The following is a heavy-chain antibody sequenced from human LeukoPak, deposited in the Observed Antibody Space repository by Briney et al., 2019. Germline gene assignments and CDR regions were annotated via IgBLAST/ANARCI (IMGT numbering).Heavy chain of an antibody. CDR1: GFTVSSNY. V-gene: IGHV3-53*01. D-gene: IGHD3-10*01. CDR2: IYSGGSK. Sequence: HPGGSLRLSCAASGFTVSSNYMSWVRQPQGKGLEWVSFIYSGGSKNSADSVKGRFTISRDNSENTLYLQMNSLRAEDTAVYYCVKGSGSYIAYLRGYYYYMDVWGKGTTVTISS. CDR3: VKGSGSYIAYLRGYYYYMDV. J-gene: IGHJ6*03.